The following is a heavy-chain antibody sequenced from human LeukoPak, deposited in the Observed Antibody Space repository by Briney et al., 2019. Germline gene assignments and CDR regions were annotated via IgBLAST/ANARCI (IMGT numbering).Heavy chain of an antibody. J-gene: IGHJ6*02. CDR2: IRNKANSYTT. Sequence: TGGSLRLSCAASGFTFSDHYMDWVRQAPGKGLEWVGRIRNKANSYTTEFAASVKGRFAISRDDSKNSLYVQMSSLKTEDTAVYYCARVPYDSSAMDVWGQGTTVTVSS. CDR1: GFTFSDHY. D-gene: IGHD3-22*01. CDR3: ARVPYDSSAMDV. V-gene: IGHV3-72*01.